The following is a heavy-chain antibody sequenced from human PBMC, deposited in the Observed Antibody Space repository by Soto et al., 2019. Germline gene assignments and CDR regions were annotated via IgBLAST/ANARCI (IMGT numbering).Heavy chain of an antibody. D-gene: IGHD6-13*01. CDR3: ARVNVWYLSHVYGLDV. V-gene: IGHV1-18*01. Sequence: QVQLVQSGAEVKKPGASVKVSCKASGYTFSSDGISWVRQAPGQGLEWMGWISAYNGNTKYAQKLQGRVTMTTDTSTSTAYMELRSLRSDDTAVYYCARVNVWYLSHVYGLDVWGQGTTVTVSS. CDR2: ISAYNGNT. J-gene: IGHJ6*02. CDR1: GYTFSSDG.